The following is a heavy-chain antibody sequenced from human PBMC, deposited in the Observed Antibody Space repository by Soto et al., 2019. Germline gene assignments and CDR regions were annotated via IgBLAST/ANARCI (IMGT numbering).Heavy chain of an antibody. CDR1: GGSISSGDYY. D-gene: IGHD5-12*01. J-gene: IGHJ5*02. Sequence: KPSETLSLTCTVSGGSISSGDYYWSWIRQPPGKGLEWIGYIYYSGSTYYNPSLKSRVTISVDTSKNQFSLKLSSVTAADTAVYYCARDLRGYRGWFDPWGQGTLVTVSS. V-gene: IGHV4-30-4*01. CDR2: IYYSGST. CDR3: ARDLRGYRGWFDP.